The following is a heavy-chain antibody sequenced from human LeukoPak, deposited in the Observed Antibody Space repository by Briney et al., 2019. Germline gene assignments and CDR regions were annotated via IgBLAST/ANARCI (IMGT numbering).Heavy chain of an antibody. J-gene: IGHJ5*02. CDR3: ARVRDGYKLGVLDP. CDR2: ISYDGSNK. V-gene: IGHV3-30*03. Sequence: GGSLRLSCAASGFTFSSYGMHWVRQAPGKGLEWVAVISYDGSNKYYADSVKGRFTISRDNSKNTLYLQMNSLRAEDTAVYYCARVRDGYKLGVLDPWGQGALVTVSS. CDR1: GFTFSSYG. D-gene: IGHD5-24*01.